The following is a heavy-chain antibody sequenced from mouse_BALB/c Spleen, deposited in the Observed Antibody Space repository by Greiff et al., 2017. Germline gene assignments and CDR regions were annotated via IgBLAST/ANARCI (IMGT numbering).Heavy chain of an antibody. CDR2: INSNGGST. CDR3: AREGIYYGSGFAY. CDR1: GFTFSSYG. J-gene: IGHJ3*01. V-gene: IGHV5-6-3*01. Sequence: EVKLMESGGGLVQPGGSLKLSCAASGFTFSSYGMSWVRQTPDKRLELVATINSNGGSTYYPDSVKGRFTISRDNAKNTLYLQMSSLKSEDTAMYYCAREGIYYGSGFAYWGQGTLVTVSA. D-gene: IGHD1-1*01.